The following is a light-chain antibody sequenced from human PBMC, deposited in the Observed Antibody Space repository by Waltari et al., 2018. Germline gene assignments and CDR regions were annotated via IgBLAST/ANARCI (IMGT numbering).Light chain of an antibody. CDR1: NSNIGNNH. CDR2: SND. CDR3: AAWDDSFNGML. J-gene: IGLJ3*02. V-gene: IGLV1-44*01. Sequence: QPVLTQPPSASGTPGHRVTSSCSGSNSNIGNNHVHWYQHLPGTAPRLLVYSNDQRPSGIPARFSGSKSGTSASLAISGLQSDDESDYFCAAWDDSFNGMLFGGGTHLTVL.